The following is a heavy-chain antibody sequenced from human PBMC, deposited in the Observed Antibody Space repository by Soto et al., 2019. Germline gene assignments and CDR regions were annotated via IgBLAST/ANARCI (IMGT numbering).Heavy chain of an antibody. Sequence: EGQLVESGGGLVQPGGSLRLSCAASGVTVSHNYMSWVRQAPGKGLEWVSVIYSGGRTYYADSVTGRFINSRDSSKNTLYTQVNSLRAEDTAVYYCARDTDDDYRGQGTLVTVSS. CDR1: GVTVSHNY. V-gene: IGHV3-66*01. CDR3: ARDTDDDY. CDR2: IYSGGRT. J-gene: IGHJ4*02. D-gene: IGHD4-4*01.